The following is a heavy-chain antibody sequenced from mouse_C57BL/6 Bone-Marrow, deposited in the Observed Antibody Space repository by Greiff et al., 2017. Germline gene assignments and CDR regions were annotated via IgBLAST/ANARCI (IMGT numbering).Heavy chain of an antibody. V-gene: IGHV1-53*01. CDR1: GYTFTSYW. J-gene: IGHJ1*03. CDR3: ARLLTGTYWYFDV. CDR2: INPSNGGT. Sequence: QVQLKQPGTELVKPGASVKLSCKASGYTFTSYWMHWVKQRPGQGLEWIGNINPSNGGTTYNEKFKSKATLTVDKSSSTAYMQLSSLTSEDSAVYYCARLLTGTYWYFDVWGTGTTVTVSS. D-gene: IGHD4-1*01.